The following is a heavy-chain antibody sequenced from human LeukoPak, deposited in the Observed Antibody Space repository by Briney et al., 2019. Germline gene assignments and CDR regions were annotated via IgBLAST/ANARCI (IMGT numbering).Heavy chain of an antibody. CDR3: ARDVHSSAMDV. D-gene: IGHD6-19*01. J-gene: IGHJ6*03. CDR1: GYSISSGYY. Sequence: SETLSPTCTVSGYSISSGYYWGWIRQPPGKGLEWIGSIYHSGSTYYNPSLKSRVTISVDTSKNQFSLKLSSVTAADTAVYYCARDVHSSAMDVWGKGTTVTVSS. CDR2: IYHSGST. V-gene: IGHV4-38-2*02.